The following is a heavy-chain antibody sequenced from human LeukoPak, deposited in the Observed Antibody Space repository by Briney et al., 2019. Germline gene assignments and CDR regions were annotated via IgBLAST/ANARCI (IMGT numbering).Heavy chain of an antibody. CDR3: AGGRHYGDPRFDP. D-gene: IGHD4-17*01. J-gene: IGHJ5*02. CDR1: GGSISSYY. Sequence: PSETLSLTCTVSGGSISSYYWSWIRQPPGKGLEWIGDIYDNGNTNFNPSLRSRVTISVDTSKNQFSLKLSSVTAADTAVYYCAGGRHYGDPRFDPWGRGTLVTVSS. CDR2: IYDNGNT. V-gene: IGHV4-59*01.